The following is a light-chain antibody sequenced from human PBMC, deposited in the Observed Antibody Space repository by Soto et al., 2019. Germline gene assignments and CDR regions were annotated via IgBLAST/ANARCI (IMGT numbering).Light chain of an antibody. V-gene: IGLV1-40*01. J-gene: IGLJ1*01. CDR1: SFNIGAGYE. CDR2: ENN. Sequence: QSVLTQPPSVSAAPGQRVTISCTGSSFNIGAGYEAHWYQQVPGTAPKLLIYENNNRPSGVPDRFSGSKSGTSASLAITGLQAEDEAEYYCQSYDSSLSGYVFGTGTKLTVL. CDR3: QSYDSSLSGYV.